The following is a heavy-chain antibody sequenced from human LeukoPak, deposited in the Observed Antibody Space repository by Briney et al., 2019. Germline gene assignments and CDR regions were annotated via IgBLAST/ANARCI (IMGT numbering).Heavy chain of an antibody. J-gene: IGHJ4*02. V-gene: IGHV1-69*04. CDR3: VTVTTSGYYFDY. D-gene: IGHD4-17*01. CDR1: GGTFSSYA. Sequence: SVKVSCKASGGTFSSYAISWVRQAPGQGLEWMGRIIPIFGIANYAQKFQGRVTITADKSTSTAYMELSSLRSEDTAVYYCVTVTTSGYYFDYWGQGTLDTVSS. CDR2: IIPIFGIA.